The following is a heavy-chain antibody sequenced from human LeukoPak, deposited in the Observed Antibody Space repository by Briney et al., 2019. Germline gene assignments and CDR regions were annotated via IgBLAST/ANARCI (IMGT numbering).Heavy chain of an antibody. CDR3: ARGYYYGSGSYAFDI. J-gene: IGHJ3*02. CDR2: IYHSGST. D-gene: IGHD3-10*01. CDR1: GVSISSSNW. V-gene: IGHV4-4*02. Sequence: SETLSLTCAVSGVSISSSNWWSWVRQPPGKGLEWIGEIYHSGSTNYNPSLKSRVTISVDKSKNQFSLKLSSVTAADTAVYYCARGYYYGSGSYAFDIWGQGTMVTVSS.